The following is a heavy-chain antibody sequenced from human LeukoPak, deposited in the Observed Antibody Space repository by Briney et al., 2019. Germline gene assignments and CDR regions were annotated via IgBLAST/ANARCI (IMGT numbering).Heavy chain of an antibody. D-gene: IGHD2-21*01. CDR1: GGTFSSYA. CDR3: ARDRSYCGGDCSTYYDWYFDL. Sequence: ASVKVSRKASGGTFSSYAISWVRQAPGQGLEWMGGIIPIFGTANYAQKFQGRVTITADESTSTAYMELSSLRSEDTAVYYCARDRSYCGGDCSTYYDWYFDLWGRGTLVTVSS. CDR2: IIPIFGTA. J-gene: IGHJ2*01. V-gene: IGHV1-69*01.